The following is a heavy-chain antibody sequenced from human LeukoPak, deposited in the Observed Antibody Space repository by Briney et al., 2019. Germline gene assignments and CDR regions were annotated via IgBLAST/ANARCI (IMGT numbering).Heavy chain of an antibody. J-gene: IGHJ5*02. CDR1: GVSISSRNSW. Sequence: SETLSLTCTVSGVSISSRNSWWDWIRQSPGKGLEWIGAIYVNGSTDYNSSLKSRVTLFIDTSRNQFSLRLTSVTATDTAVYFCARRIVPGGANWFEPWGQGTLVTVSS. V-gene: IGHV4-39*01. CDR2: IYVNGST. CDR3: ARRIVPGGANWFEP. D-gene: IGHD3-16*02.